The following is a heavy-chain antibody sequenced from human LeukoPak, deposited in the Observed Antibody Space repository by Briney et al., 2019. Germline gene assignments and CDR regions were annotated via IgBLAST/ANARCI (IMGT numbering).Heavy chain of an antibody. V-gene: IGHV4-34*01. CDR2: INHSGST. CDR1: GGSFSGYY. J-gene: IGHJ4*02. Sequence: SETLSLTCAVYGGSFSGYYWSWIRQPPGKGLEWIGEINHSGSTNYNPSLKSRVTISVDTSKNQFSLKLSSVTAADTAVHYCARADSGSYYSYYFDYWGQGTLVTVSS. CDR3: ARADSGSYYSYYFDY. D-gene: IGHD1-26*01.